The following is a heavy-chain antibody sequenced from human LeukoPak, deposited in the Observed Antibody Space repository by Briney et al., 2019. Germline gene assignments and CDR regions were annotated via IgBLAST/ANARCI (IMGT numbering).Heavy chain of an antibody. CDR2: IKQDGSEK. CDR1: GFTFSSYW. Sequence: GGSLRLSCAASGFTFSSYWMSWVRQAPGKGLEWVANIKQDGSEKYYVDSVKGRFTISRDNAKNSLYLQMNSLGVEDTAIYYCVRDLDYGGNLDYWGQGTLVTVSS. CDR3: VRDLDYGGNLDY. D-gene: IGHD4-23*01. V-gene: IGHV3-7*01. J-gene: IGHJ4*02.